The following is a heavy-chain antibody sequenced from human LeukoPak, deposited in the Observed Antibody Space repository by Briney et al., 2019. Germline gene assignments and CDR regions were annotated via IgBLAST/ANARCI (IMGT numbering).Heavy chain of an antibody. J-gene: IGHJ4*02. CDR1: GFTFTSCG. Sequence: PGGSLRLSCAASGFTFTSCGRSRVRQAPGKGLEWGSGISESGGSTYYADSVKGRFTISRDNSQNTVYLQMNSLRAEDTALYYCARENGYSYGYEVDCWGRGTLVTVSS. CDR2: ISESGGST. V-gene: IGHV3-23*01. D-gene: IGHD5-18*01. CDR3: ARENGYSYGYEVDC.